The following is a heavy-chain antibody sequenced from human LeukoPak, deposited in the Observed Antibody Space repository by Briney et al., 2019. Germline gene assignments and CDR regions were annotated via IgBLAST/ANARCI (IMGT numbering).Heavy chain of an antibody. D-gene: IGHD5-18*01. CDR2: TSYDGSHK. J-gene: IGHJ3*02. V-gene: IGHV3-30*04. CDR1: GFSFSNFA. CDR3: ARIQVDTAMTHDAFDI. Sequence: GGSLRLSCAASGFSFSNFAMHWVRQAPGKGLEWVAVTSYDGSHKYYADSVKGRFTISRDNSKNTVYLQMNSLRAEDTAVYYCARIQVDTAMTHDAFDIWGQGTMVTVSS.